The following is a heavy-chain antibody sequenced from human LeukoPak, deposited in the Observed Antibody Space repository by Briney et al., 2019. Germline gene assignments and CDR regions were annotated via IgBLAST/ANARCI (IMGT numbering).Heavy chain of an antibody. V-gene: IGHV4-34*01. CDR2: INHSGST. CDR3: ARGRGIAAARNWFDP. Sequence: SETLSLACAVYGGSFSGYYWSWIRQPPGKGLEWIGEINHSGSTNYNPSLESRVTISVDTSKNQFSLKLSSVTAADTAVYYCARGRGIAAARNWFDPWGQGTLVTVSS. J-gene: IGHJ5*02. CDR1: GGSFSGYY. D-gene: IGHD6-13*01.